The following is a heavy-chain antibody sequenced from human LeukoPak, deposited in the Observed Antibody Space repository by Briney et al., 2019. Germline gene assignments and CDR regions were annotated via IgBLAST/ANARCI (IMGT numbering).Heavy chain of an antibody. CDR1: GGSISSYY. CDR3: ARHSFGVEIATIKKFGWFDP. Sequence: SETLSLTCTVSGGSISSYYWSWIRQPPGKGLEWIGYIYTSGSTNYNPSLKSRVTISVDTSKNQFSLKLSSVTAADTAVYYCARHSFGVEIATIKKFGWFDPWGQGTLVTVSS. J-gene: IGHJ5*02. D-gene: IGHD5-24*01. CDR2: IYTSGST. V-gene: IGHV4-4*09.